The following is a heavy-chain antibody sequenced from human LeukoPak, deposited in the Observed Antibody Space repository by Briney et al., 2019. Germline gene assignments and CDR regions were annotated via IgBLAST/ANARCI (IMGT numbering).Heavy chain of an antibody. V-gene: IGHV4-39*07. Sequence: PSETLSLTCTVSGGSISTSSYYWGWIRQPPGKGLEWIGSIYYSGSTYYNPSLKSRVTISVDTSKNQFSLKLSSVTAADTAVYYCARVLRPPGAYFDYWGQGTLVTVSS. CDR1: GGSISTSSYY. CDR3: ARVLRPPGAYFDY. J-gene: IGHJ4*02. CDR2: IYYSGST.